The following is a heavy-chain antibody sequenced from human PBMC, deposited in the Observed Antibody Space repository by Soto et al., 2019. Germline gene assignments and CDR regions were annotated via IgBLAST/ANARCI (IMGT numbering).Heavy chain of an antibody. CDR2: ISSSSSYI. CDR3: ASLPEVVPAATDAFDI. D-gene: IGHD2-2*01. CDR1: GFTFSSYS. J-gene: IGHJ3*02. Sequence: GGSLRLSCAASGFTFSSYSMNWVRQAPGKGLEWVSSISSSSSYIYYADSVKGRFTISRDNAKNSLYLQMNSLRAEDTAVYYCASLPEVVPAATDAFDIWGQGTMVTVSS. V-gene: IGHV3-21*01.